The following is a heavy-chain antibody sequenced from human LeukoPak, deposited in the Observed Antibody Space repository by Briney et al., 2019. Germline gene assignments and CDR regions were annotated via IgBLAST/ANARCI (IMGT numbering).Heavy chain of an antibody. V-gene: IGHV3-23*01. D-gene: IGHD3-3*01. CDR1: GFTFSSYA. CDR3: AKDLNYDFWSGLGN. Sequence: GGSLRLSCVASGFTFSSYALNWVRQTPGKGLEWVSTISGSGASTYYADAVRGRFTISRDNSKNTLYLQMNSLRAEDTAVYYCAKDLNYDFWSGLGNWGQGTLVTVSS. CDR2: ISGSGAST. J-gene: IGHJ4*02.